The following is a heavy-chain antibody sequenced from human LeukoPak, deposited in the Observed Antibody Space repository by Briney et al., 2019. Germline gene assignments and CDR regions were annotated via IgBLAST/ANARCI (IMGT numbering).Heavy chain of an antibody. CDR3: ARGGSRIANWFDP. V-gene: IGHV4-59*01. CDR1: GGSISGYY. J-gene: IGHJ5*02. D-gene: IGHD2-15*01. CDR2: IYYSGST. Sequence: SETLSLTCTVSGGSISGYYWSWIRQPPGMGLEWIGYIYYSGSTNYNPSLKSRVTISVDRSKNQFSLKLSSVTAADTAVYCCARGGSRIANWFDPWGQGTLVTVSS.